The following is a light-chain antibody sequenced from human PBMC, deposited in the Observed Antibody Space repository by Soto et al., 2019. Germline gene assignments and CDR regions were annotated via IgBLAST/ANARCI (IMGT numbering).Light chain of an antibody. Sequence: EIVLTQSPGTLSLSPGERATLSCRASQSVRSNYLAWYQHKPGQAPRLLIYGASNRAAVIPDRFSGSGSGTDFTLTISRLEPDDFAVYYCQQYGTPLPPNFGQGTRLEIK. CDR3: QQYGTPLPPN. V-gene: IGKV3-20*01. J-gene: IGKJ5*01. CDR2: GAS. CDR1: QSVRSNY.